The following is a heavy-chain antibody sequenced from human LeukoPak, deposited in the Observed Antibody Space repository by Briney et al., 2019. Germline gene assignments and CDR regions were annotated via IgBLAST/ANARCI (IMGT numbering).Heavy chain of an antibody. V-gene: IGHV3-7*01. J-gene: IGHJ4*02. CDR1: GFTFSTYW. D-gene: IGHD1-26*01. CDR2: IKKDGSDK. Sequence: GGSLRLSCAASGFTFSTYWMTWARQAPGKGLEWVANIKKDGSDKYYVDSVRGRFTISRDNAKNSLYLQMNSLRAEDTAVYYCARVQSGTYVHDYWGQGTLVTVSS. CDR3: ARVQSGTYVHDY.